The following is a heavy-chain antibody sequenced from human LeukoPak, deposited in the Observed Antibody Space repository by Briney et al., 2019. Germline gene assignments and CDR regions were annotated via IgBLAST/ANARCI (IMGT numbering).Heavy chain of an antibody. CDR3: ARGGSGSYLTYYYYYMDV. V-gene: IGHV4-59*01. CDR1: NGSISNYY. CDR2: IYYSGGT. Sequence: SETLSLTCTISNGSISNYYWSWIRQPPGKGLESIGYIYYSGGTNYNPSFKSRVTISVDTSKNQFSLKLSSVTAADTAVYYCARGGSGSYLTYYYYYMDVWGKGTTVTVSS. J-gene: IGHJ6*03. D-gene: IGHD1-26*01.